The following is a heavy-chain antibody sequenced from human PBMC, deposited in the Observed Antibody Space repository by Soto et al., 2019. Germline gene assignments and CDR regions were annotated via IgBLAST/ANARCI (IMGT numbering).Heavy chain of an antibody. D-gene: IGHD4-17*01. CDR2: ITDNGGRT. CDR1: GFTFSRDG. J-gene: IGHJ4*02. V-gene: IGHV3-23*01. CDR3: AKERATTTAFDY. Sequence: AGGSLRLSCAASGFTFSRDGMSWVRQAPGKGLEWVSLITDNGGRTYYADSVKGRFTISRDNTKNTLFLQMDSLRTEDTAVYYCAKERATTTAFDYWGQGALVTVSS.